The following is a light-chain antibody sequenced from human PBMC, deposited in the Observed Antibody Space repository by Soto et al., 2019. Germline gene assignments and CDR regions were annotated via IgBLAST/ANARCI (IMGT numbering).Light chain of an antibody. CDR1: SSHIGNNY. CDR2: DNN. V-gene: IGLV1-51*01. CDR3: GTWDSSLSAGPAV. J-gene: IGLJ7*01. Sequence: QSVLTQPPSVSAAPGQKVTISCSGSSSHIGNNYVSWYQQLPGTAPKLLIYDNNKRPSGIPDRFSGSKSGTSATLGITGLQTGDEADYYCGTWDSSLSAGPAVFGGGTQLTVL.